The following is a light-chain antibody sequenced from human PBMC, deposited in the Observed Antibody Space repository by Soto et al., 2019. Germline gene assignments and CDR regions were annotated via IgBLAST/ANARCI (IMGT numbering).Light chain of an antibody. CDR1: QTISNTY. CDR3: QHYGSSPRT. V-gene: IGKV3-20*01. Sequence: EIVLTQSPGTLSLSPGETATLSCRASQTISNTYLAWYQQKPGQAPRLLIYGASTRATGIPGRFSGSGSGTDLTLTVNRLEPEDFAVYYCQHYGSSPRTFGQGTKVEI. J-gene: IGKJ1*01. CDR2: GAS.